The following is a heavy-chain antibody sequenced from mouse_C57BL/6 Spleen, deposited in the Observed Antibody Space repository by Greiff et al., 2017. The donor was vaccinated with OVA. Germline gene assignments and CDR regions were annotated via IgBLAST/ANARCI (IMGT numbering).Heavy chain of an antibody. CDR3: ARDGYYGPGYFDY. D-gene: IGHD2-3*01. CDR2: INPSSGYT. J-gene: IGHJ2*01. V-gene: IGHV1-4*01. Sequence: VQLQQSGAELARPGASVKMSCKASGYTLTSYTMHWVKQRPGQGLEWIGYINPSSGYTKYNQKFKDKATLTADKSSSTAYMQLSSLTSEDSAVYYCARDGYYGPGYFDYWGQGTTLTVSS. CDR1: GYTLTSYT.